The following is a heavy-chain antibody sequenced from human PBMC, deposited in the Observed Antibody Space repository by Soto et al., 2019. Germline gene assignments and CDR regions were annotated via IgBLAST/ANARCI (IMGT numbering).Heavy chain of an antibody. CDR3: ARAISPPPTSPYYYYSGMDV. J-gene: IGHJ6*02. V-gene: IGHV5-10-1*01. D-gene: IGHD3-9*01. CDR2: IDPSDSYT. Sequence: KVSCKGSGCSFTSYWISGVRQMPGKGLEWMGRIDPSDSYTNYSPSFQGHVTISADKSTSTAYLQWSSLKASDTAMYYCARAISPPPTSPYYYYSGMDVWGQGTTVTVSS. CDR1: GCSFTSYW.